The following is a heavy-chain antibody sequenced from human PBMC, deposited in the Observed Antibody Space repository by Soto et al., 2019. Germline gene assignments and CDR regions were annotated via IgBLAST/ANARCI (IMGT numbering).Heavy chain of an antibody. D-gene: IGHD2-2*01. CDR1: GGSISSSSYY. Sequence: SETLSLTCTVSGGSISSSSYYWGWIRQPPGKGLEWIGSIYYSGSTYYNPSLKSRVTISVDTSKNQFSLKLSSVTAADTAVYYCARRVGHIVVVPAAMTTDWFDPWGQGTLVTVSS. J-gene: IGHJ5*02. CDR3: ARRVGHIVVVPAAMTTDWFDP. V-gene: IGHV4-39*01. CDR2: IYYSGST.